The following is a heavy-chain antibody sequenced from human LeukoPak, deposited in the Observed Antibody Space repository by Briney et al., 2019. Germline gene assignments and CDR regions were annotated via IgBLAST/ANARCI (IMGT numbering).Heavy chain of an antibody. J-gene: IGHJ3*02. CDR1: GYIFTGHY. CDR2: IHPNTGGT. CDR3: ASEYKYDSSGANAFDI. Sequence: ASVKVSCKASGYIFTGHYIHWVRQAPGQGLEWMGWIHPNTGGTKYAQKFQGRVTMTRDTSSSTAYMELSSLRSADTAVYYCASEYKYDSSGANAFDIWGQGTMVTVSS. V-gene: IGHV1-2*02. D-gene: IGHD3-22*01.